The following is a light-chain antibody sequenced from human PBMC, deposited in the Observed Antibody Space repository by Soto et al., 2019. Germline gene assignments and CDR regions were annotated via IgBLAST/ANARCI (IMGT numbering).Light chain of an antibody. CDR1: QSVSSY. Sequence: EIVMTQSPATLSVSPGEKVTLSCRASQSVSSYLAWYQQKPGQAPRLLIYGASTRATGIPARFRGSGSGTEFTLTISRLQSEDFAVYYWQQYNSWPTFGQGTKVDIK. J-gene: IGKJ1*01. V-gene: IGKV3-15*01. CDR2: GAS. CDR3: QQYNSWPT.